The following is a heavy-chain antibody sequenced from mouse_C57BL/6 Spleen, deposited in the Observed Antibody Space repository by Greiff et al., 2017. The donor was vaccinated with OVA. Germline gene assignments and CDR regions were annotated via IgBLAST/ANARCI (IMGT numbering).Heavy chain of an antibody. Sequence: QVQLKQPGAELVKPGASVKMSCKASGYTFTSYWITWVKQRPGQGLEWIGDIYPGSGSTNYNEKFKSKATLTVDTSSSTAYMQLSSLTSEDSAVYYCARSGDYGSIFDYWGQGTTLTVAS. CDR2: IYPGSGST. J-gene: IGHJ2*01. V-gene: IGHV1-55*01. CDR3: ARSGDYGSIFDY. D-gene: IGHD1-1*01. CDR1: GYTFTSYW.